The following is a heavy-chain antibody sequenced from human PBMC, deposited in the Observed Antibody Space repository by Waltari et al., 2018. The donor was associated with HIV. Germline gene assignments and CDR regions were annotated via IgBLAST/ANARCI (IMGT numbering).Heavy chain of an antibody. J-gene: IGHJ6*02. CDR2: IYYSGST. V-gene: IGHV4-39*01. D-gene: IGHD3-3*01. CDR1: GGSISSSSYY. CDR3: ARHYEPRNYYYYYGMDV. Sequence: QLQLQESGPGLVKPSETLSLTCTVSGGSISSSSYYWGWLRHAPGKGLEWIGSIYYSGSTYYNPSLKSRVTISVDTSKNQFSLKLSSVTAADTAVYYCARHYEPRNYYYYYGMDVWGQGTTVTVSS.